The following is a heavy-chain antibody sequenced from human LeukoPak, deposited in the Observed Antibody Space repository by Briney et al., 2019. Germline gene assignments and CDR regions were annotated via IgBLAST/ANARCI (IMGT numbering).Heavy chain of an antibody. J-gene: IGHJ3*02. D-gene: IGHD2-15*01. CDR1: EFTFSTYW. CDR3: ARHRSGGSQDDAFDI. Sequence: GGSLRLSCAASEFTFSTYWMSWVRQAPGKGLEWGADIKQDGSEKYYVDSVKGRFTISRQNAKNSLFLQMNSLRAEDTAVYYCARHRSGGSQDDAFDIWGQGTMVTVSS. V-gene: IGHV3-7*01. CDR2: IKQDGSEK.